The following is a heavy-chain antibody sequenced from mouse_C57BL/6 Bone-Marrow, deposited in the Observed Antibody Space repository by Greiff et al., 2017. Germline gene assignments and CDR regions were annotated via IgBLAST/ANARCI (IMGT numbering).Heavy chain of an antibody. CDR3: ARHVNYSNYPYDMDY. V-gene: IGHV5-6*01. CDR1: GFTFSSYG. CDR2: ISSGGSYT. J-gene: IGHJ4*01. Sequence: EVQLVESGGDLVKPGGSLKLSCAASGFTFSSYGMSWVRQTPDKRLEWVATISSGGSYTYYPDSVKGRFTISRDNAKNTLYLQMSSLKSEDTAMYYCARHVNYSNYPYDMDYWGQGTSVTVSS. D-gene: IGHD2-5*01.